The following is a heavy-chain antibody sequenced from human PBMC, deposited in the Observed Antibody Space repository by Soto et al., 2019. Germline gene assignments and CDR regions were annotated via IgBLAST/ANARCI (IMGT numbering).Heavy chain of an antibody. CDR1: GFTFSSDW. CDR3: ARGVH. J-gene: IGHJ4*02. V-gene: IGHV3-7*01. CDR2: IKQDGSEK. Sequence: EVQLVESGGGLVQPGGSLRLSCAASGFTFSSDWMSWVRQAPGRGLEWVANIKQDGSEKYYVDSVMDRFTISRDNAKNSLSLQMNSLRAEDTAVYYFARGVHWGQGTLVTVSS. D-gene: IGHD6-6*01.